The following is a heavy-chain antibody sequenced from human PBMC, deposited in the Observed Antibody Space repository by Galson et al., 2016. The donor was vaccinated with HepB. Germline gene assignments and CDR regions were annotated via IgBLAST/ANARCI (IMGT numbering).Heavy chain of an antibody. CDR1: GYSFTSNW. CDR3: AKFRCGSTSGYLHY. CDR2: IYPGYSET. D-gene: IGHD2-2*01. V-gene: IGHV5-51*01. J-gene: IGHJ4*02. Sequence: QSGAEVKKPGESLKISCTGSGYSFTSNWIAWVRQMSGTGLEWMGIIYPGYSETRYTTPFQGQVTFSADKSNSTAYLHWRSLRASDTAMYYCAKFRCGSTSGYLHYWGQGTLVTVSS.